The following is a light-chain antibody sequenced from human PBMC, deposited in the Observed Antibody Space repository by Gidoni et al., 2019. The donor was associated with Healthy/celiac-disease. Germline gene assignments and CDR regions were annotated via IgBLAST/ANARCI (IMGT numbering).Light chain of an antibody. CDR2: GAS. V-gene: IGKV3-20*01. Sequence: EIVLTQSPGTLSLSPGERATLPCRASQSVSSSYLAWYQQKPGQAPRLLIYGASSRATGIPARFSGSGSGTDFTLTISRLEPEDFAVYYCQQYGSSPRAFXXXTKVEIK. CDR1: QSVSSSY. J-gene: IGKJ1*01. CDR3: QQYGSSPRA.